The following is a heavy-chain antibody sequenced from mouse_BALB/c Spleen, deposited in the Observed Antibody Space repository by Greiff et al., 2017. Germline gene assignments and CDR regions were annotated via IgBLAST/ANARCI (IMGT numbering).Heavy chain of an antibody. CDR3: ARDIYGNYGAMDY. V-gene: IGHV2-6-7*01. Sequence: VKLMESGPGLVAPSQSLSITCTVSGFSLTGYGVNWVRQPPGKGLEWLGMIWGDGSTDYNSALKSRLSISKDNSKSQVFLKMNSLQTDDTAMYYCARDIYGNYGAMDYWGQGTSVTVSS. CDR1: GFSLTGYG. D-gene: IGHD2-1*01. CDR2: IWGDGST. J-gene: IGHJ4*01.